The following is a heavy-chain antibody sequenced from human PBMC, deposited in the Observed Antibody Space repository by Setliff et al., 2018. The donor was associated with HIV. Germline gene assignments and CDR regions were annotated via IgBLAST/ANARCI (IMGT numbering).Heavy chain of an antibody. V-gene: IGHV1-18*01. J-gene: IGHJ3*01. Sequence: ASVKVSCKASGYTFTSYDISWVRQAPGQGLEWMGWINAYNGSTSFAQKLQGRVTMTTDTSTSTAYLELRILSSDDTAVYYCARDNEAIGWFGDRQDPILLFWGQGTVVTVSS. CDR2: INAYNGST. D-gene: IGHD3-10*01. CDR3: ARDNEAIGWFGDRQDPILLF. CDR1: GYTFTSYD.